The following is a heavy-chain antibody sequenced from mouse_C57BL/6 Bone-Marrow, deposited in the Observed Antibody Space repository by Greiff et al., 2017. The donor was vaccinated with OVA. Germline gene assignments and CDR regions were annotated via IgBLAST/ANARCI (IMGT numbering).Heavy chain of an antibody. D-gene: IGHD2-4*01. CDR1: GYTFTSYW. CDR3: ARECNYDYDFDY. V-gene: IGHV1-69*01. Sequence: QVQLLQPGAELVMPGASVKLSCKASGYTFTSYWMHWVKQRPGQGLEWIGEIDPSDSYTNYKQKLKGKSTLTVDKSSSTAYMQLISLTTEYSAVYYYARECNYDYDFDYWGQGTTLTVSS. CDR2: IDPSDSYT. J-gene: IGHJ2*01.